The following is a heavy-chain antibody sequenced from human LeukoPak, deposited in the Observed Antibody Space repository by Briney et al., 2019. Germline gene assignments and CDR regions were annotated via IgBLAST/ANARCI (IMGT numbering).Heavy chain of an antibody. V-gene: IGHV3-7*01. CDR3: ARTRITMIVGLASRFDY. CDR1: GLTFSSHW. CDR2: IKQDGSEK. J-gene: IGHJ4*02. Sequence: GGSLRLSCAASGLTFSSHWMHWVRQAPGKGLEWVANIKQDGSEKYYVDSVKGRFTISRDNAKNSLYLQMNSLRAEDTAVYYCARTRITMIVGLASRFDYWGQGTLVTVSS. D-gene: IGHD3-22*01.